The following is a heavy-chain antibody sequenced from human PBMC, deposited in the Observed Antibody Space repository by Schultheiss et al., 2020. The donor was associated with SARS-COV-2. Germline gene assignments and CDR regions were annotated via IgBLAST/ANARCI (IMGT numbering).Heavy chain of an antibody. J-gene: IGHJ5*02. CDR3: AKGRYSSSWYYNWFDP. CDR2: IGTAGDT. D-gene: IGHD6-13*01. Sequence: GGSLRLSCAASGFTFSSYDMHWVRQATGKGLEWVSAIGTAGDTYYPGSVKGRFTISRDNAKNSLYLQMNSLRAEDTALYYCAKGRYSSSWYYNWFDPWGQGTLVTVSS. V-gene: IGHV3-13*01. CDR1: GFTFSSYD.